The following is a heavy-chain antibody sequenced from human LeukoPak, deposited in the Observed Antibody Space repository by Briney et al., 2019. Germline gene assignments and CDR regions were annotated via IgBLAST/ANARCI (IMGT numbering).Heavy chain of an antibody. J-gene: IGHJ5*02. Sequence: SETLSLTCTVSGGSVSSGSYYWSRVRQPPGKGLEWIGYIYYSGSTNYNPSLKSRVTISVDTSKNQFSLKLSSVTAADTAVYYCARAVTRTGGFDPWGQGTLVTVSS. D-gene: IGHD4-17*01. V-gene: IGHV4-61*01. CDR3: ARAVTRTGGFDP. CDR1: GGSVSSGSYY. CDR2: IYYSGST.